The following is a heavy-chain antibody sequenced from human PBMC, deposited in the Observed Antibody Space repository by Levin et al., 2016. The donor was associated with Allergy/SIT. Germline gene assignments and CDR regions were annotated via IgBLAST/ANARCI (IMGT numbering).Heavy chain of an antibody. CDR1: GFTFSTYG. V-gene: IGHV3-30*18. CDR3: AKDGWELPNPNYYYYYMDV. D-gene: IGHD1-26*01. CDR2: ISHDGSNR. J-gene: IGHJ6*03. Sequence: GESLKISCAASGFTFSTYGMHWVRQAPGKGLEWVAVISHDGSNRFYADSVKGRFTISGDNSKNTLYLQMNSLRGEDTAVYYCAKDGWELPNPNYYYYYMDVWGKGTTVTVSS.